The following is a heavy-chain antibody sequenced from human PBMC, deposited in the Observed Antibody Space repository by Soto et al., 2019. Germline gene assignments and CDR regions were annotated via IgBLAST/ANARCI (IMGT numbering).Heavy chain of an antibody. V-gene: IGHV3-64*01. J-gene: IGHJ4*02. CDR2: ISSSGSGT. CDR1: GFTFRKYA. D-gene: IGHD3-16*01. CDR3: ASRDDSGY. Sequence: EVPLVESGGGWVQPGGSLRLSCAASGFTFRKYAMHWVRQAPGKGLGYVSAISSSGSGTYYANSVKGRFTISRDNSKNMLYLQMGSLRTEDMGVYYCASRDDSGYWGQGTLVTVSS.